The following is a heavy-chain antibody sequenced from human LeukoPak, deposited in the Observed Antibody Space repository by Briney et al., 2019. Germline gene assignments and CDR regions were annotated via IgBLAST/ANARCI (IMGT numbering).Heavy chain of an antibody. J-gene: IGHJ4*02. Sequence: SETLSLTCTVSGGSISSYYWSWIRQPPGKGLEWMGYIYYSGSTNYNPSLKSRVTISVDTSKNQFSLKLSSVTAADTAVYYCARDRGSYCDYWGQGTLVTVSS. CDR2: IYYSGST. CDR1: GGSISSYY. V-gene: IGHV4-59*01. D-gene: IGHD1-26*01. CDR3: ARDRGSYCDY.